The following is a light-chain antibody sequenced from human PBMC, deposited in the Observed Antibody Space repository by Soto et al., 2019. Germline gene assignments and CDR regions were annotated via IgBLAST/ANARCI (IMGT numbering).Light chain of an antibody. CDR3: QQYGSSPYT. Sequence: EIVLTQSPGTLSLSPGERATLSCRASQSVSSYLAWHQQKPGQAPRLLIYDASSRATGIPDRFSGSGSGTDFTLTISRLEPEDFAVYYCQQYGSSPYTFGQGTKLEIK. CDR2: DAS. V-gene: IGKV3-20*01. CDR1: QSVSSY. J-gene: IGKJ2*01.